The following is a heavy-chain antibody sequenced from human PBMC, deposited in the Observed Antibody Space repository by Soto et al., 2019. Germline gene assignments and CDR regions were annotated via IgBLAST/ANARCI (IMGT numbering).Heavy chain of an antibody. Sequence: TGGSLRLSCAASGFTFSSYNMNWVRQAPGKGLEWVSSISSSSNYIYYADSVKGRFTISRDNAKNSLYLQMNSLRAEDTAVYYCARDVAPLKYSSGTPVLDYGMDVWDQGTTVTVYS. V-gene: IGHV3-21*01. D-gene: IGHD6-19*01. CDR2: ISSSSNYI. CDR1: GFTFSSYN. J-gene: IGHJ6*02. CDR3: ARDVAPLKYSSGTPVLDYGMDV.